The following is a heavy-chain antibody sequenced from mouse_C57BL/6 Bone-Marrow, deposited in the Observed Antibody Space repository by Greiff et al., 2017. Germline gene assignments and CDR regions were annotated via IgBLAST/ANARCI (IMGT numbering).Heavy chain of an antibody. CDR3: AKGMTTVPFAY. Sequence: VQRVQSGPGLVQPSQSLSITCTVSGFSLTSYGVHWVRQSPGKGLEWLGVIWRGGSTDNNAAFMSRQSITNDNSKSQVVYKMNSLQADDTAIYHCAKGMTTVPFAYWGQGTLVTVSA. CDR1: GFSLTSYG. CDR2: IWRGGST. J-gene: IGHJ3*01. D-gene: IGHD1-1*01. V-gene: IGHV2-5*01.